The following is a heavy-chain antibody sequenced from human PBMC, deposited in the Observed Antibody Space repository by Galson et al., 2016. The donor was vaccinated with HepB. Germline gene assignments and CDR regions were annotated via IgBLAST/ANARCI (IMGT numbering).Heavy chain of an antibody. D-gene: IGHD5-12*01. CDR1: GYTFTDYY. CDR3: ARKSINIVPTSYDAIDI. CDR2: INPDNGAS. Sequence: SVKVSCKASGYTFTDYYIHWVRQAPGQGLEWMGRINPDNGASNSAFKFKGRVTMTRDVSLRTAYLGISGLKSDDPAVYFCARKSINIVPTSYDAIDIWGQGKMVTVSS. J-gene: IGHJ3*02. V-gene: IGHV1-2*02.